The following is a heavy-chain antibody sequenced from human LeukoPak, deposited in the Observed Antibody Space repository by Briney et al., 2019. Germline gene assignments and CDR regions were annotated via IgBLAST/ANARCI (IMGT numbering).Heavy chain of an antibody. CDR2: IKQDGSEK. CDR3: ARVNYDIGSATEDYCDY. D-gene: IGHD3-3*01. CDR1: GFIFSSYW. J-gene: IGHJ4*02. V-gene: IGHV3-7*01. Sequence: PGGSLRLSCAASGFIFSSYWMSWVRPAPGKGLEWVANIKQDGSEKFYVDSVKGRFTIYRDNATNSLYLQMTCLRTEDTAVYYCARVNYDIGSATEDYCDYWGQRTLVSVSS.